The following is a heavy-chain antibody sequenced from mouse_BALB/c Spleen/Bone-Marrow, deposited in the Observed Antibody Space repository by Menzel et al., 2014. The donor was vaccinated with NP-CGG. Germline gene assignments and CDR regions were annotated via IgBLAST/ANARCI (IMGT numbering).Heavy chain of an antibody. V-gene: IGHV14-3*02. CDR2: IDPANGNT. CDR1: GFNIKDTY. CDR3: ARWELGRDWFAY. D-gene: IGHD4-1*01. Sequence: EVQGVESGAELVKPGALVKLSCTASGFNIKDTYMHWVKQRPEQGLEWIGRIDPANGNTKYDPKFQGKATITADTSSNTAYVQLSSLTSEDAAVYYCARWELGRDWFAYWGQGTLVTVSA. J-gene: IGHJ3*01.